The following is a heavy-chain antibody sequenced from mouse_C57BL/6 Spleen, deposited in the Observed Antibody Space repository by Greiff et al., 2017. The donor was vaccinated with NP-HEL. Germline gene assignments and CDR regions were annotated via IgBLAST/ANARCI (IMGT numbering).Heavy chain of an antibody. Sequence: VQLQQSGAELVRPGASVTLSCKASGYTFTDYEMHWVKQTPVHGLEWIGAIDPETGGTAYNQKFKGKAILTADKSSSTAYMELRSLTSEDSAVYYCTREYGNYGYFDVWGTGTTVTVSS. CDR3: TREYGNYGYFDV. CDR1: GYTFTDYE. V-gene: IGHV1-15*01. CDR2: IDPETGGT. J-gene: IGHJ1*03. D-gene: IGHD2-10*02.